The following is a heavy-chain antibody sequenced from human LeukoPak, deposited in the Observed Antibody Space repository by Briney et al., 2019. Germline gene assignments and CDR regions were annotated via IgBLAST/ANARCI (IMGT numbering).Heavy chain of an antibody. D-gene: IGHD3-9*01. V-gene: IGHV4-39*07. CDR3: ARGRELLRYFDWLLLRHAFDI. Sequence: PSETLSLTCTVSGGSISSSSYYWGWIRQPPGKGLEWIGSIYYSGSTYYNPSLKSRVTISVDTSKNQFSLKLSSVTAADTAVYYCARGRELLRYFDWLLLRHAFDIWGQGTMVTVSS. CDR2: IYYSGST. CDR1: GGSISSSSYY. J-gene: IGHJ3*02.